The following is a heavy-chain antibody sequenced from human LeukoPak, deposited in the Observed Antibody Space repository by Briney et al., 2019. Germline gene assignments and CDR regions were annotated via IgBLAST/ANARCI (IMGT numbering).Heavy chain of an antibody. D-gene: IGHD5-24*01. J-gene: IGHJ3*02. CDR1: GFTFSSYG. V-gene: IGHV3-30*02. Sequence: GGSLRLSCAASGFTFSSYGMHWVRQAPGKGLEWVAFIRYDGSHKYSADSVKGRFTISRDNSKNTLYLQMNSLRAEDTAVYYCAKDKLMVYTITERMATIPGAFDIWGQGTMVTVSS. CDR2: IRYDGSHK. CDR3: AKDKLMVYTITERMATIPGAFDI.